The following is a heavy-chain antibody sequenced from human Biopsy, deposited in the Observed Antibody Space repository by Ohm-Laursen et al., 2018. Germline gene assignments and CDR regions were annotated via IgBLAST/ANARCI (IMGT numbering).Heavy chain of an antibody. CDR1: GYTFTTYG. J-gene: IGHJ4*02. CDR3: ARVFCTSTTCYGLLDN. D-gene: IGHD2/OR15-2a*01. V-gene: IGHV1-18*01. Sequence: SSVKVSCKASGYTFTTYGISWVRQAPGQGLEWMGWISPYNDKTSYPPKLQDRVTMTADTSTNTAHMELRSLRSDDTAVYYCARVFCTSTTCYGLLDNWGQGTVVTVSS. CDR2: ISPYNDKT.